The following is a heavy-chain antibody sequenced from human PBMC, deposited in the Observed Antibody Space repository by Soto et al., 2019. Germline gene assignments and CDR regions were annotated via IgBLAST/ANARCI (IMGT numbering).Heavy chain of an antibody. V-gene: IGHV1-3*01. D-gene: IGHD6-19*01. J-gene: IGHJ4*02. Sequence: QVQLVQSGAEVKKPGASVKVSCKASGYTFTSYAMHWVRQAPGQRLEWMGWINAGNGNTKYSQKFQGRVTITRDTSASTANRERSSLRSEDTAVYYCARVSSSGWSHFAYWGQGTLVTVSS. CDR2: INAGNGNT. CDR1: GYTFTSYA. CDR3: ARVSSSGWSHFAY.